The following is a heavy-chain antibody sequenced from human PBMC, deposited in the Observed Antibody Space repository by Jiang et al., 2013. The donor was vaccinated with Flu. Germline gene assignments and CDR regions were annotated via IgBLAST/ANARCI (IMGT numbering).Heavy chain of an antibody. Sequence: DGGTTDYAAPVKGRFTISRDDSKNTLYLQMNSLKTEDTAVYYCTTDLTGTQTDAFDIWGQGTMVTVSS. D-gene: IGHD1-20*01. J-gene: IGHJ3*02. V-gene: IGHV3-15*01. CDR3: TTDLTGTQTDAFDI. CDR2: DGGTT.